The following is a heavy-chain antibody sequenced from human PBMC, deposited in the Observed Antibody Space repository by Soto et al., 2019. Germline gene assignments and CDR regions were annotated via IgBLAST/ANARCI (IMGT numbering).Heavy chain of an antibody. D-gene: IGHD4-17*01. CDR1: GGSISSGGYY. CDR3: ARDWDGDYHNWFDP. CDR2: IYYSGST. V-gene: IGHV4-31*03. Sequence: QVQLQESGPGLVKPSQTLSLTCTVSGGSISSGGYYWSWIRQHPGKGLEWIGYIYYSGSTYYNPSLRSRVTISVDTSKNQFSLKLSSVTAADTAVDYCARDWDGDYHNWFDPWGQGTLVTVSS. J-gene: IGHJ5*02.